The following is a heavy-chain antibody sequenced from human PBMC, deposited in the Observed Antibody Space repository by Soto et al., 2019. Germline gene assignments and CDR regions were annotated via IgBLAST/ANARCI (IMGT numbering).Heavy chain of an antibody. CDR1: GESISSSSYY. CDR2: IYNSGRT. J-gene: IGHJ4*02. D-gene: IGHD2-21*02. CDR3: ARQRTTVVTQAYFDH. V-gene: IGHV4-39*01. Sequence: SETLSLTCIVSGESISSSSYYWGWIRQPPGKGLEWIGSIYNSGRTYYNPSFKSRVTISIDTSKNQFSLKLSSVTATDTAVYYCARQRTTVVTQAYFDHWGQGALVTVSS.